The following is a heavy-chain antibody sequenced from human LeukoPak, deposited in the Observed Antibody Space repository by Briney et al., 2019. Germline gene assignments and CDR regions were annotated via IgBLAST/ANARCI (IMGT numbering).Heavy chain of an antibody. CDR2: IHHSGST. J-gene: IGHJ4*02. V-gene: IGHV4-38-2*02. CDR1: GYSFTNEYF. D-gene: IGHD1-26*01. Sequence: PSETLSLTCTVSGYSFTNEYFWGWIRQPPGKGLEWIGSIHHSGSTYYNAPLRSRVIIAVDTSKNQFSLRLNSVTAADTAVYYCARVKGATSADYWGQGTLVTVSS. CDR3: ARVKGATSADY.